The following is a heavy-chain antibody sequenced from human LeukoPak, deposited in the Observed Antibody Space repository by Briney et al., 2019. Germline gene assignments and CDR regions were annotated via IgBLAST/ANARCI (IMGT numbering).Heavy chain of an antibody. CDR2: IYPKSGGT. CDR3: ARVSTSGYRDWLDP. J-gene: IGHJ5*02. CDR1: GYTFTGYY. V-gene: IGHV1-2*02. D-gene: IGHD3-9*01. Sequence: ASVKVSCNTSGYTFTGYYMHWVRQAPGQGLEWMGWIYPKSGGTNYAQKFQGRVTMTRDTSITTAYMELTRLKFDDTAVYYCARVSTSGYRDWLDPWGQGTLVTVSS.